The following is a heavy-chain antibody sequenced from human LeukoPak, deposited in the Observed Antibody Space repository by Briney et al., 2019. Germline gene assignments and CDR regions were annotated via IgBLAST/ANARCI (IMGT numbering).Heavy chain of an antibody. CDR3: ARRRYCSGGSCYWFDP. CDR1: GYSISSGYC. J-gene: IGHJ5*02. V-gene: IGHV4-38-2*01. D-gene: IGHD2-15*01. CDR2: IYYSGST. Sequence: SETLSLTCAVSGYSISSGYCWGWIRQPPGKGLEWTGSIYYSGSTHYNPSLKSRVTISVDTSKNQFSLKLSSVTAADTAVYYCARRRYCSGGSCYWFDPWGQGTRVTVSS.